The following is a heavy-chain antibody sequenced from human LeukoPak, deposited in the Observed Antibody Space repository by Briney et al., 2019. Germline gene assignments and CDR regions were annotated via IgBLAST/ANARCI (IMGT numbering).Heavy chain of an antibody. CDR2: IKQDGSEK. CDR3: ASPPYYGGNTRFDY. Sequence: PGGSLRLSCAASGFTFSRYWMSWVRQAPGKGLEWVANIKQDGSEKYYVDSVKGRFTISRDNAKNSLYLQMNSLRVEDTAVYYCASPPYYGGNTRFDYWGQGTLVTVSS. J-gene: IGHJ4*02. D-gene: IGHD4-23*01. V-gene: IGHV3-7*01. CDR1: GFTFSRYW.